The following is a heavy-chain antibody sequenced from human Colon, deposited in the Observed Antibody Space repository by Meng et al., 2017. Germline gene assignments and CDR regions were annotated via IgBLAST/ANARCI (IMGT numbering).Heavy chain of an antibody. J-gene: IGHJ3*02. CDR1: GFTFNNYG. CDR3: ARGHMFRNAFDI. D-gene: IGHD3-10*02. Sequence: QVQRVESGGGVVQPGSALRLSCVASGFTFNNYGMHWVRQAPGKGLEWVAIIWHDGGNKYYADSVKGRFTITRDNSKNTLFLEMNSLRAEDTAVYFCARGHMFRNAFDIWGQGTMVTVSS. CDR2: IWHDGGNK. V-gene: IGHV3-33*01.